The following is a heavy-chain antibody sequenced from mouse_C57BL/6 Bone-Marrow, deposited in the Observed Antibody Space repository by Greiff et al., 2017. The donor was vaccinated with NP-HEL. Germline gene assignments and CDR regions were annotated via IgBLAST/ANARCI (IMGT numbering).Heavy chain of an antibody. D-gene: IGHD2-5*01. J-gene: IGHJ3*01. CDR3: AGYSNYEGWFAY. CDR2: IYPGSGST. CDR1: GYTFTSYW. Sequence: QVQLQQSGAELVKPGASVKMSCKASGYTFTSYWITWVKQRPGQGLEWIGDIYPGSGSTNYNEKFKSKATLTVDTSSSTAYMQLSSLTSEDSAVYYCAGYSNYEGWFAYWGQGTLVTVSA. V-gene: IGHV1-55*01.